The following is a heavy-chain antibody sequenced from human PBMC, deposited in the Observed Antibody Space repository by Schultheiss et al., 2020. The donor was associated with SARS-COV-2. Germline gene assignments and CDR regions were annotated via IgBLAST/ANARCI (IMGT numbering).Heavy chain of an antibody. CDR3: ARELGFWPASAVGAVDV. J-gene: IGHJ6*02. Sequence: SETLSLTCTVSGGSISSYYWSWIRQPAGKGLEWIGRIYTSGSTNYNPSLKSRVTISVDTSKNQFSLKLSSVTAADTAVYYCARELGFWPASAVGAVDVWGQGTTVTVSS. CDR1: GGSISSYY. V-gene: IGHV4-4*07. D-gene: IGHD1-26*01. CDR2: IYTSGST.